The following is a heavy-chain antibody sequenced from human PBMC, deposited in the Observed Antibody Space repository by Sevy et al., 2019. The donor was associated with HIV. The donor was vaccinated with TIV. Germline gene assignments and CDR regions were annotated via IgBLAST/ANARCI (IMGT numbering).Heavy chain of an antibody. V-gene: IGHV4-59*01. CDR3: ATCSPDYYYGMDV. Sequence: SETLSLTCTVSGGSMSGYYLTWIRQPPGKGLEWFGYFYYSRTTNYNPSLKSRVTISVDRSKNQFSLKLNSVTAADTAVYYCATCSPDYYYGMDVWGQGTTVTVSS. D-gene: IGHD2-15*01. J-gene: IGHJ6*02. CDR2: FYYSRTT. CDR1: GGSMSGYY.